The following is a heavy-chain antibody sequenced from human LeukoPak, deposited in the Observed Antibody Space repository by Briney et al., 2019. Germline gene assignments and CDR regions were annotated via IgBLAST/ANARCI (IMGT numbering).Heavy chain of an antibody. CDR1: GFTFRSCE. J-gene: IGHJ3*01. V-gene: IGHV3-48*03. Sequence: GGSLRLSCAASGFTFRSCELSWVRQAPAKGLEWVSYISSSGSIIYYADSVKGRFTISRDSAKNSLYLQMNSLRAEDTAVYYCARHVYRSNSDAFDVWGQGTMVTVSS. CDR2: ISSSGSII. CDR3: ARHVYRSNSDAFDV. D-gene: IGHD4-23*01.